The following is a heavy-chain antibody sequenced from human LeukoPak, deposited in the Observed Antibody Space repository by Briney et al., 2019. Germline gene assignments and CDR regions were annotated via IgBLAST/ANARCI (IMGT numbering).Heavy chain of an antibody. CDR1: VGTFSSYA. D-gene: IGHD5-12*01. J-gene: IGHJ4*02. CDR3: ARAGSIVATYFDY. Sequence: GASVKVSCKASVGTFSSYAISWVRQAPGQGLEWMGGIIPFFGTANYAHKFQGRSTITTDESTSTAYMELSRLRSEDTAVYYCARAGSIVATYFDYWGQGTLVTVSS. V-gene: IGHV1-69*05. CDR2: IIPFFGTA.